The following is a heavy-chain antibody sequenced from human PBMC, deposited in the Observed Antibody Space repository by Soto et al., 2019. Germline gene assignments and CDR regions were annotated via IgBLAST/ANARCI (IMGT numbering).Heavy chain of an antibody. J-gene: IGHJ4*02. CDR2: ISGSGGST. D-gene: IGHD3-22*01. V-gene: IGHV3-23*01. CDR3: AKNSQSSVYDF. CDR1: GFAFSTYA. Sequence: GSLRLSCAASGFAFSTYAMTWVRQAPGKGLEWVSGISGSGGSTYYADSVKGRFTISRDNSKNTLYLQMKSLRVEDTAVFYCAKNSQSSVYDFWGQGTLVTVSS.